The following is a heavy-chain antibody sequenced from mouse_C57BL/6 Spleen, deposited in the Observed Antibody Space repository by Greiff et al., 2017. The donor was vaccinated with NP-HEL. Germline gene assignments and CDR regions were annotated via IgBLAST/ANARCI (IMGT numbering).Heavy chain of an antibody. D-gene: IGHD1-1*01. CDR1: GYTFTDYY. V-gene: IGHV1-19*01. CDR3: ARSHYYGSSYFDY. J-gene: IGHJ2*01. CDR2: INPYNGGT. Sequence: EVQLQQSGPVLVKPGASVKMSCKASGYTFTDYYMNWVKQSHGKSLEWIGVINPYNGGTSYNQKFKGKATLTVDKSSSTAYMELNSLTTEDSAVYYCARSHYYGSSYFDYWGQGTTLTVSS.